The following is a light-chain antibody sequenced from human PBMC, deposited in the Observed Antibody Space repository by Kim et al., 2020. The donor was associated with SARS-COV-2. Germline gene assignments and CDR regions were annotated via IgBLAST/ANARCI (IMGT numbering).Light chain of an antibody. CDR1: SLRSYY. J-gene: IGLJ2*01. Sequence: SSELTQDPAVSVALGQTVRITCQGDSLRSYYASWYQQKPGQAPVLVIYGKNNRPSGIPDRFSGSSSGNTASLTITGAQAEDEADYYCNSRDNSGNHLVVFGGRTQLTVL. V-gene: IGLV3-19*01. CDR3: NSRDNSGNHLVV. CDR2: GKN.